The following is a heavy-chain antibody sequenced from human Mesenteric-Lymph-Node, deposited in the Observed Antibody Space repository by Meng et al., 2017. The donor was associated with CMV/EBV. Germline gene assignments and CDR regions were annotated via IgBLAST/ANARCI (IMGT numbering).Heavy chain of an antibody. CDR3: AKDCGLGGTRDY. J-gene: IGHJ4*02. V-gene: IGHV3-30*02. CDR1: GFTFSSYW. CDR2: IRPDEKTK. D-gene: IGHD3/OR15-3a*01. Sequence: GGSLRLSCAASGFTFSSYWMSWVRQAPGKGLEWVAFIRPDEKTKDCAGSVRGRCTISRDNSKNTVFLEMNSLTSEDTAFYYCAKDCGLGGTRDYWGQGTLVTVSS.